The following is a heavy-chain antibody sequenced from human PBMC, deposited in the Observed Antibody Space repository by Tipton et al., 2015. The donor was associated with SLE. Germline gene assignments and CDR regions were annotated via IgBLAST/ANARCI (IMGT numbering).Heavy chain of an antibody. Sequence: GLVKPSETLSLTCGVYGESFLGYFWTWIRQPPGKGLVWIGENIHSGVTNYNPSLRSRVTISVDMSKNQVSLRLSSVTAADAAVYYCARVSPAEVFDCWGQGTLVTVAS. V-gene: IGHV4-34*12. CDR2: NIHSGVT. CDR1: GESFLGYF. D-gene: IGHD2-2*01. CDR3: ARVSPAEVFDC. J-gene: IGHJ4*02.